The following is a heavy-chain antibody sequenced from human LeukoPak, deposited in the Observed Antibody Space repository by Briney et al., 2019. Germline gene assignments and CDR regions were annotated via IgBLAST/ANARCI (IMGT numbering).Heavy chain of an antibody. CDR1: GGSFSGYH. D-gene: IGHD6-13*01. Sequence: SETLSLTCAVYGGSFSGYHWSWVRQPPGKGLEWIGEINHSGSTNYNPSLKSRVTISVDTSKYQFSLKLSSVTAADTAVYYCARAGAQQQLVDYWGQGTLVTVSS. CDR2: INHSGST. CDR3: ARAGAQQQLVDY. V-gene: IGHV4-34*01. J-gene: IGHJ4*02.